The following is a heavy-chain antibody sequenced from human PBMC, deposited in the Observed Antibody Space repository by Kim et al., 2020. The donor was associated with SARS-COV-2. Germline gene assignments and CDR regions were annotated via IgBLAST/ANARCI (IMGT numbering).Heavy chain of an antibody. CDR2: INHSGST. Sequence: SETLSLTCAVYGGSFSGYYWSWIRQPPGKGLEWIGEINHSGSTNYNPSLKSRVTISVDTSKNQFSLKLSSVTAADTAVYYCARAGYSSSWYLYWGQGTLVTVSS. D-gene: IGHD6-13*01. V-gene: IGHV4-34*01. CDR3: ARAGYSSSWYLY. CDR1: GGSFSGYY. J-gene: IGHJ4*02.